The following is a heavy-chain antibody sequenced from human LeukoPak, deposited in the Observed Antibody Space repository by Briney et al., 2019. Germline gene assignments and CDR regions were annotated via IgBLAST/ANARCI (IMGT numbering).Heavy chain of an antibody. V-gene: IGHV3-30*04. Sequence: GRSLRLSCAASGFTFTTYTMHWVRQVPGKGLEWVAVISYDGSNKDYADSVKGRFTISRDNSKKALYLEMNSLRAEDTAIYYCAGGYYYDTSGHYLSSPPPDQWGQGTLVTVPS. CDR2: ISYDGSNK. D-gene: IGHD3-22*01. CDR1: GFTFTTYT. CDR3: AGGYYYDTSGHYLSSPPPDQ. J-gene: IGHJ4*02.